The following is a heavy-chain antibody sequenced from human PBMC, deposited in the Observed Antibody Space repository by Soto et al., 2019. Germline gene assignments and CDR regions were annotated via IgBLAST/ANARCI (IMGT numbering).Heavy chain of an antibody. CDR1: GFTFSSYS. J-gene: IGHJ5*02. Sequence: EVQLVESGGGLVQPGGSLRLSCAASGFTFSSYSMNWVRQAPGKGLEWVSYISSSSSTIYYADSVKGRFTISRDNAKNSLYLQMNSLRAEDTAVYYCAREYCSNTSCLNWFDPWGQGTLVTVSS. D-gene: IGHD2-2*01. CDR2: ISSSSSTI. V-gene: IGHV3-48*01. CDR3: AREYCSNTSCLNWFDP.